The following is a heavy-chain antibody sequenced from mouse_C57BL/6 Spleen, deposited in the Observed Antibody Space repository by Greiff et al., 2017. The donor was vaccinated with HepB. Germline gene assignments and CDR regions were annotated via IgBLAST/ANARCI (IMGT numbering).Heavy chain of an antibody. D-gene: IGHD2-13*01. CDR3: ASSVYGDYGFAY. V-gene: IGHV1-69*01. J-gene: IGHJ3*01. CDR2: IDPSDSYT. CDR1: GYTFTSYW. Sequence: VQLQQPGAELVMPGASVKLSCKASGYTFTSYWMPWVKQRPGQGLEWVGEIDPSDSYTNYNQKFKGKSTLSVDKSSSTAYMQLSSLTSEDSAVYYCASSVYGDYGFAYWGQGTLVTVSA.